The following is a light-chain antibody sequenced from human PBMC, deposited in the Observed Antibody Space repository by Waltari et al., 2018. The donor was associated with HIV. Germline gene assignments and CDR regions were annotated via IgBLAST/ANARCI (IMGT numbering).Light chain of an antibody. CDR2: EGR. CDR1: SSDVGSYNL. Sequence: QSALTQPASVSGLPGQSSPIPCTGTSSDVGSYNLVSWSQPHPGKAPKRMIYEGRKRPSGVSNRFSGSKSGNTASLTISGLQAEDEADYYCCSYAGSSTSWVFGGGTKLTVL. J-gene: IGLJ3*02. V-gene: IGLV2-23*01. CDR3: CSYAGSSTSWV.